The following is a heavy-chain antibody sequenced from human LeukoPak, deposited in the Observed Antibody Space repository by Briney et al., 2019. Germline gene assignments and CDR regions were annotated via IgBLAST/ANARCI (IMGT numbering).Heavy chain of an antibody. CDR2: INPSGGST. CDR3: ARRGPTTSWSIFDY. Sequence: IINPSGGSTSYAQKFQGRVTMTTDTSTSTVYMELSSLRSEDTAVYYCARRGPTTSWSIFDYWGQGALVIVSS. J-gene: IGHJ4*02. V-gene: IGHV1-46*01. D-gene: IGHD2-2*01.